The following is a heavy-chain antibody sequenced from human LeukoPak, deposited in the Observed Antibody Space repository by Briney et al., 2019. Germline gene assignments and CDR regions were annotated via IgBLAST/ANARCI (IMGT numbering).Heavy chain of an antibody. D-gene: IGHD3-22*01. CDR3: ARDIYYYDSNGYYFPGGSDY. V-gene: IGHV3-66*01. CDR1: GFTVSSNY. Sequence: GGSLRLSCAASGFTVSSNYMSWVRQAPGKGLEWVSVIYSGGSTYYADSVKGRFTISRDNSKNTLYLQMNSLRAEDTAVYYCARDIYYYDSNGYYFPGGSDYWGQGTLVTVSS. J-gene: IGHJ4*02. CDR2: IYSGGST.